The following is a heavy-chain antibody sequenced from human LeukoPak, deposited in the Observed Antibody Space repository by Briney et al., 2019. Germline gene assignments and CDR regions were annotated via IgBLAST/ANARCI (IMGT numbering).Heavy chain of an antibody. CDR2: IHYSGST. J-gene: IGHJ6*03. CDR1: GGSISSSSYY. V-gene: IGHV4-39*07. Sequence: SETLSLTCTVSGGSISSSSYYWGWIRQPPGKGLEWIGSIHYSGSTNYNPSLKSRVTISVDTSKNQFSLKLSSVTAADTAVYYCARTSEGYCSGGSCWDYSYYMDVWGKGTTVTVSS. CDR3: ARTSEGYCSGGSCWDYSYYMDV. D-gene: IGHD2-15*01.